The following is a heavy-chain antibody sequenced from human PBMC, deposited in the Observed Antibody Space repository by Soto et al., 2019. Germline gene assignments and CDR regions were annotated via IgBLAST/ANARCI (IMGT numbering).Heavy chain of an antibody. CDR2: ISASASST. CDR3: ARRLSTYFFDN. D-gene: IGHD2-21*02. J-gene: IGHJ4*01. CDR1: GFTFSSYA. V-gene: IGHV3-23*01. Sequence: GGSLRLSCAVSGFTFSSYAMSWVRQAPGKGLEWVSAISASASSTFSADSVKGRFTISRDNSKNTLYLQMNNLRAEDTAIYYCARRLSTYFFDNWGQGTLVTVSS.